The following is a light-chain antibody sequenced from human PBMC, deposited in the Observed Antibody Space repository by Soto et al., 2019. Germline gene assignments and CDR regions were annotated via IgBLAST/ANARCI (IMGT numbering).Light chain of an antibody. V-gene: IGKV3-20*01. CDR1: QSVSNNY. CDR2: GAS. CDR3: QQYGSSGT. Sequence: EMVLTKSPGTLSLSPGESATLSCRASQSVSNNYLAWYQQKPGQAHRLLIYGASNRATGITDRFSGSGAGTDFTSTIRRLDPEDIAVYYCQQYGSSGTFGQATKVEIK. J-gene: IGKJ1*01.